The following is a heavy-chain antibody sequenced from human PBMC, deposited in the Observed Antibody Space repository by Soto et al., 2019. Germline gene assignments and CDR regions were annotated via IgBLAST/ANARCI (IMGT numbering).Heavy chain of an antibody. CDR3: AKDFSGQIRFNWFDP. D-gene: IGHD6-19*01. V-gene: IGHV3-23*01. CDR1: GFTFSSYA. J-gene: IGHJ5*02. CDR2: ISGSGGST. Sequence: GGSLRLSCAASGFTFSSYAMSWVRQAPGKGLEWVSAISGSGGSTYYADSVKGRFTISRDNSKNKLYLQMNSLRAEDTAVYYCAKDFSGQIRFNWFDPWGQGTLVTVSS.